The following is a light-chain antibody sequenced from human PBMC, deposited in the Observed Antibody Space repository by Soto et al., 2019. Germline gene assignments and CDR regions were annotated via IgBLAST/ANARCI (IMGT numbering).Light chain of an antibody. V-gene: IGKV1-9*01. J-gene: IGKJ3*01. Sequence: DIQLTQSPSFLSASVGDRVTITCRASQDIRSYLTWYQQKPGKAPKLLIYFASTLQSGVPSRFSGSASGTEFTLTISSLLPEDFATYDCQQFIGYPLTFGPGTKVDIK. CDR3: QQFIGYPLT. CDR1: QDIRSY. CDR2: FAS.